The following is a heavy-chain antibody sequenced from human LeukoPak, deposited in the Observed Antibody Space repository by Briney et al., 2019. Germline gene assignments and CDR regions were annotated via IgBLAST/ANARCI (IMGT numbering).Heavy chain of an antibody. Sequence: GGSLRLSCAASGFTFSSYSMSWVRQAPGKGLEWVSSISSSSSYTYYADSVKGRFTISRDKAKNSLYLQMNSLRAEDTAVYYCARDSGAVAGPYNWFDPWGQGTLVTVSS. CDR3: ARDSGAVAGPYNWFDP. V-gene: IGHV3-21*01. D-gene: IGHD6-19*01. CDR2: ISSSSSYT. J-gene: IGHJ5*02. CDR1: GFTFSSYS.